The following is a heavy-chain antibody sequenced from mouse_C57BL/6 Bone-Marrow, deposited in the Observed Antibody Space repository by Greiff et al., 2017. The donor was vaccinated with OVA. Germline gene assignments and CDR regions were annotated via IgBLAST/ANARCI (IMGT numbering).Heavy chain of an antibody. D-gene: IGHD1-1*01. CDR2: INPGSGGT. J-gene: IGHJ2*01. CDR3: ARDITTVVPHYFDY. V-gene: IGHV1-54*01. Sequence: QVHVKQSGAELVRPGTSVKVSCKASGYAFTNYLIEWVKQRPGQGLEWIGVINPGSGGTNYNEKFKGKATLTADKSSSTAYMQLSSLTSEDSAVYFCARDITTVVPHYFDYWGQGTTLTVSS. CDR1: GYAFTNYL.